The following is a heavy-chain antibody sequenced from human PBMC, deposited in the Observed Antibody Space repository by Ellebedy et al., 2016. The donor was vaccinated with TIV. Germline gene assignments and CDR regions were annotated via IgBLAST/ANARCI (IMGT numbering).Heavy chain of an antibody. CDR1: GFTFSNYA. J-gene: IGHJ2*01. CDR2: ITGSGGSK. CDR3: AKVVNGDYRSYWYFDV. Sequence: PGGSLRLSCAASGFTFSNYAMNWVRQVPGRGLEWVSAITGSGGSKYYADSVKGRFTISRDNSKNTLYLQMNSLRGEDTAVYYCAKVVNGDYRSYWYFDVWGRGTLASVSS. V-gene: IGHV3-23*01. D-gene: IGHD4-17*01.